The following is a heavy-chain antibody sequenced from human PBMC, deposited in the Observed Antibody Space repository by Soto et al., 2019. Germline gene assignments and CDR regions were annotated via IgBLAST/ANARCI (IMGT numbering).Heavy chain of an antibody. D-gene: IGHD5-12*01. J-gene: IGHJ4*02. V-gene: IGHV3-21*01. Sequence: EVQLVESGGGLVKPGGSLRLSCAASGFTFSSYSMNWVRQAPGKGLEWVSSISSSSSYIYYADSVKGRFTISRDNDKNSLYLQMNSLRAEDTAVYYCATDVDIVATLSDWGQGTLVTVSS. CDR2: ISSSSSYI. CDR3: ATDVDIVATLSD. CDR1: GFTFSSYS.